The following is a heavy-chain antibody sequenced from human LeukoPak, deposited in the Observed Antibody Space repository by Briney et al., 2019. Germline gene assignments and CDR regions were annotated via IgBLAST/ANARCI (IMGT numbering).Heavy chain of an antibody. CDR2: IYYSGTT. Sequence: SETPSLTCTVSGGSISNYYWNWIRQPPGKGLELIGYIYYSGTTNYNPSLKSRVSMSVGTSKNQFSLKLSSVTAADTAVYYCARGGGIWSGYYPEHPYYFDYWGQGTLVTVSS. J-gene: IGHJ4*02. V-gene: IGHV4-59*12. D-gene: IGHD3-3*01. CDR1: GGSISNYY. CDR3: ARGGGIWSGYYPEHPYYFDY.